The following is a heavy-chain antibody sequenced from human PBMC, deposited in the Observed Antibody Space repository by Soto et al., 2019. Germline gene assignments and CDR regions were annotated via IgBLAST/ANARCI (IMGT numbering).Heavy chain of an antibody. CDR2: IIPMLGVR. D-gene: IGHD2-21*01. CDR1: GGTFSTYS. J-gene: IGHJ3*02. CDR3: TIGSWSGEVFDI. V-gene: IGHV1-69*02. Sequence: QVQLVQSRAEVKKPGSSVKVSCKDSGGTFSTYSMFWVRQAPGQGLEWMGRIIPMLGVRNYAQRFQDRVTITTDKFTATVHMELSSLRSEDTALYYCTIGSWSGEVFDIWGQGTMVTVSS.